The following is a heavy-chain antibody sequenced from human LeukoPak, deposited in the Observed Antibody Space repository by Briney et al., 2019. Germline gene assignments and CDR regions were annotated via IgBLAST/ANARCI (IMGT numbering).Heavy chain of an antibody. J-gene: IGHJ4*02. CDR3: ARPFPHGSGSYVDGDDY. CDR2: IYPGDSDT. V-gene: IGHV5-51*01. CDR1: GYSFTSYW. D-gene: IGHD3-10*01. Sequence: GESLKISCKGSGYSFTSYWIGWVRQMPGKGLEWMGIIYPGDSDTRYSPSFQGQVTISADKSISTAYLQWSSLKASDTAMYYCARPFPHGSGSYVDGDDYWGQGTLVTVSS.